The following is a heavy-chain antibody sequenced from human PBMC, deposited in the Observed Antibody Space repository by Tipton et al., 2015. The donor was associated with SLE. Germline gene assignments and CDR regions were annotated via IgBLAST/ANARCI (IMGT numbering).Heavy chain of an antibody. D-gene: IGHD4/OR15-4a*01. V-gene: IGHV4-61*02. CDR2: FHHASGAN. J-gene: IGHJ4*02. Sequence: TLSLTCTVSGGSISSNTHYWSWMRQPAGKELEWIGRFHHASGANDYNPSLKSRVTISVDTSKNQFSLILSSVTATDTAVYYCARDGVYGGQIGGADYWGQGTLVSVSS. CDR3: ARDGVYGGQIGGADY. CDR1: GGSISSNTHY.